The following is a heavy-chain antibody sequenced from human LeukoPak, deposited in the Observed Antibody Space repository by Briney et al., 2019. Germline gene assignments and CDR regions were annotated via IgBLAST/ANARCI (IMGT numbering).Heavy chain of an antibody. D-gene: IGHD5-18*01. CDR2: INHSGST. CDR1: GGSFSGYY. J-gene: IGHJ4*02. V-gene: IGHV4-34*01. CDR3: ARKGHSYAMYYFDY. Sequence: KTSETLSLTCAVYGGSFSGYYWSWIRQPPGKGLEWIGEINHSGSTNYNPSLKSRVTISVDTSKNQFSLKLSSVTAADTAVYYCARKGHSYAMYYFDYWGQGTLVTVSS.